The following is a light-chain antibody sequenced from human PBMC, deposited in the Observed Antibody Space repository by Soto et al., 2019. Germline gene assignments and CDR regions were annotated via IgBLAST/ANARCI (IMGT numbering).Light chain of an antibody. CDR2: GAS. J-gene: IGKJ1*01. CDR3: QQYNNWPPDRT. V-gene: IGKV3-15*01. Sequence: EIVMTQSPATLSVSPGESATLSCRASRTVGSNLAWYQQKLGQAPRPLDYGASTRATGIPAGFSGSGSGTEFTLTISSLRSEYFAIYFCQQYNNWPPDRTFGQGTKVEIK. CDR1: RTVGSN.